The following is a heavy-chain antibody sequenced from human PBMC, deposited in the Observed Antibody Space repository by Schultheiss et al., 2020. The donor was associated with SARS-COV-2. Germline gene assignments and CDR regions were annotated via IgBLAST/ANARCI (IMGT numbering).Heavy chain of an antibody. Sequence: GGSLRLSCAASGFTVSSNYMSWVRQAPGKGLEWVANIKQDGSEKYYVDSVKGRFTISRDNAKNSLYLQMNSLRAEDTAVYYCAKKASGWRQDAFDIWGQGTMVTVSS. D-gene: IGHD6-19*01. J-gene: IGHJ3*02. CDR1: GFTVSSNY. CDR3: AKKASGWRQDAFDI. CDR2: IKQDGSEK. V-gene: IGHV3-7*03.